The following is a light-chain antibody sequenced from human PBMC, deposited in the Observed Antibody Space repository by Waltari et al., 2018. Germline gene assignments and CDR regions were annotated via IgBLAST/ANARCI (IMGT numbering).Light chain of an antibody. CDR3: QQYYDTPWT. CDR1: PSVLSTSTGKSY. V-gene: IGKV4-1*01. CDR2: WAS. Sequence: DLLMAQSPDSLAVSLGERATLHWGSSPSVLSTSTGKSYLAWYQQKPGQPPKLLIYWASTRESAVPDRFSGSGSGTDFTLTISSLQAEDVAVYYCQQYYDTPWTFGQGTKVEIK. J-gene: IGKJ1*01.